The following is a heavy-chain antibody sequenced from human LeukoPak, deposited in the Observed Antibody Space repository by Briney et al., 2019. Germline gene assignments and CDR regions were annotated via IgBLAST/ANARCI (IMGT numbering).Heavy chain of an antibody. CDR2: ISHSGST. J-gene: IGHJ4*02. Sequence: PSETLSLTCAVYGGSFSGYYWSWIRQPPGKGLEWIGEISHSGSTNYNPSLKSRVTISVDTSKNQFSLKLSSVTAADTAVYYCAREPCSSTSCYFDYWGQGTLVTVSS. V-gene: IGHV4-34*01. D-gene: IGHD2-2*01. CDR1: GGSFSGYY. CDR3: AREPCSSTSCYFDY.